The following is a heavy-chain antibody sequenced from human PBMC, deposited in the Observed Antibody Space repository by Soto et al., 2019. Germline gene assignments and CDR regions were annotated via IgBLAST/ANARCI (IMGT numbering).Heavy chain of an antibody. Sequence: QLQLQESGPGLVKPSETLSLTCTVSGGSISSSSYYWGWIRQPPGKGLEWIGSIYYSGSTYYNPSLKSRVTISVDTSKNQFSLKLSSVTAADTAVYYCASMKYYDFWSGRGNWFDPWGQGTLVTVSS. D-gene: IGHD3-3*01. J-gene: IGHJ5*02. CDR1: GGSISSSSYY. CDR2: IYYSGST. V-gene: IGHV4-39*01. CDR3: ASMKYYDFWSGRGNWFDP.